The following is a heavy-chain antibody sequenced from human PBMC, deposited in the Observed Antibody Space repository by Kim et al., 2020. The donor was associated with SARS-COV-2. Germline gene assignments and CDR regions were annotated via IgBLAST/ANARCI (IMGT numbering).Heavy chain of an antibody. V-gene: IGHV3-9*01. D-gene: IGHD2-2*01. Sequence: YADSVKGRFTISRDNAKNSLNLQMNSLRTEDTALYYCVKGIISTSWYDFDYWGQGTLVTVSS. CDR3: VKGIISTSWYDFDY. J-gene: IGHJ4*02.